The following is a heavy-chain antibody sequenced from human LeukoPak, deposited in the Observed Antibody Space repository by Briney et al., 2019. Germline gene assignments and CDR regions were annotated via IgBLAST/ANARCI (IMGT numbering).Heavy chain of an antibody. CDR2: VNHSGST. J-gene: IGHJ5*02. D-gene: IGHD4-11*01. Sequence: SDTVSLTCAAYGGSFSSYNWSWVRQPPGKGLEWIGEVNHSGSTKHYASLMSRVIILIATSKNQFSLKLCFGTAADTAVYYYSLADDDYRNPWGQGTMVSV. V-gene: IGHV4-34*01. CDR3: SLADDDYRNP. CDR1: GGSFSSYN.